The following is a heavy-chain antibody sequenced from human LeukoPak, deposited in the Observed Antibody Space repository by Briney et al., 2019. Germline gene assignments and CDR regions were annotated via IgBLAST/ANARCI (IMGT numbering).Heavy chain of an antibody. Sequence: QPGGSLRVSCGDSGFDFRSSWMTWVRQAPGIGLEWVANIKEDGSETYYVGSVRGRFTMFRDNAKKSLYLKMNSLRAEDTAVYYWATSSGGVWGKGTTVIVAS. D-gene: IGHD3-10*01. V-gene: IGHV3-7*01. J-gene: IGHJ6*04. CDR2: IKEDGSET. CDR3: ATSSGGV. CDR1: GFDFRSSW.